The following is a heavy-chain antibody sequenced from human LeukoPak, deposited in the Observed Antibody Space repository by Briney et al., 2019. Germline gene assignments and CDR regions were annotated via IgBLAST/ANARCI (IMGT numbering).Heavy chain of an antibody. J-gene: IGHJ4*02. CDR1: GFTFSSYA. CDR2: ISGSGGST. Sequence: GGSLRLSCAASGFTFSSYAMSWVRQAPGKGLEWVSAISGSGGSTYYADSVKGRFTISRDNSKNTLYLQMNSLRAEDTAVYYCASGGYYYDSSPGYWGQGTLVTVSS. D-gene: IGHD3-22*01. CDR3: ASGGYYYDSSPGY. V-gene: IGHV3-23*01.